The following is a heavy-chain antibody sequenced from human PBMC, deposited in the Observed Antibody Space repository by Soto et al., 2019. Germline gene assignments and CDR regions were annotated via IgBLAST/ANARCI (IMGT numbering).Heavy chain of an antibody. CDR2: ISDSGST. D-gene: IGHD2-2*01. J-gene: IGHJ4*02. V-gene: IGHV3-23*01. Sequence: EVQLLESGGALVQPGGSLRLSCAASGFTFSNHAMNWVRQAPGKGLEWVSTISDSGSTYYADSVKGRFTISRDNSKNTLYMQMNSRRAADTAVYYCARDPGGQYCNSTSCLYIFDHWGQGTLVIVSS. CDR3: ARDPGGQYCNSTSCLYIFDH. CDR1: GFTFSNHA.